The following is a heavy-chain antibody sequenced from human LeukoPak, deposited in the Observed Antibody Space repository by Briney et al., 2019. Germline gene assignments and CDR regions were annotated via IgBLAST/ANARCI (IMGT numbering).Heavy chain of an antibody. CDR2: ISAYNGNT. CDR1: GYTFTSYY. Sequence: ASVKVSCKASGYTFTSYYMHWVRQAPGQGLEWMGWISAYNGNTNYAQKLQGRVTMTTDTSTSTAYMELRSLRSDDTAVYYCARDRRYDFWSGADAPGAFDIWGQGTMVTVSS. D-gene: IGHD3-3*01. J-gene: IGHJ3*02. CDR3: ARDRRYDFWSGADAPGAFDI. V-gene: IGHV1-18*04.